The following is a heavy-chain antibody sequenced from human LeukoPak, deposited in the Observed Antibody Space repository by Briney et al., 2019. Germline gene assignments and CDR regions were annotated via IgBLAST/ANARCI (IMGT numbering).Heavy chain of an antibody. CDR3: ARVPDTAMMGVDY. CDR2: INGRGSTI. V-gene: IGHV3-48*03. CDR1: GFTFSSYA. J-gene: IGHJ4*02. D-gene: IGHD2-2*01. Sequence: PGGSLRLSCAASGFTFSSYAMSWVRQAPGKGLEWLSNINGRGSTIYYADSVKGRFTISRDNAKNSLYLQMNSLRVEDTAVYFCARVPDTAMMGVDYWGQGTLVTVSS.